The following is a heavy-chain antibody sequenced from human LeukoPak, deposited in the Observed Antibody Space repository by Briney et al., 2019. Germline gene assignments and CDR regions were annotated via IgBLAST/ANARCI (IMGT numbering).Heavy chain of an antibody. CDR3: ARDPPSRGTRYFDY. J-gene: IGHJ4*02. CDR2: ISSTSSSI. D-gene: IGHD3-16*01. CDR1: GFTPSSYS. Sequence: GGSLRLSCAASGFTPSSYSMNRVRQAPGTGLEWVSSISSTSSSITYADSVKGRFTISRDNANNSMYLQMDSLRAEDTAVYYCARDPPSRGTRYFDYWGQGTLVTVSS. V-gene: IGHV3-21*01.